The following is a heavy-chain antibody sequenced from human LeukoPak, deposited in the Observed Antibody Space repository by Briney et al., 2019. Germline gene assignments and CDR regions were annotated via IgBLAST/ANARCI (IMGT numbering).Heavy chain of an antibody. Sequence: PSETLSLTCTVSGGSISSGSYYWSWIRQPAGKGLEWIGRIYTSGSTSYNPSLKSRVTISVDTSKNQFSLKLSSVTAADTAVYYCARGGDYYDSEGWLRYWGQGTLVTVSS. CDR2: IYTSGST. V-gene: IGHV4-61*02. CDR1: GGSISSGSYY. D-gene: IGHD3-22*01. J-gene: IGHJ4*02. CDR3: ARGGDYYDSEGWLRY.